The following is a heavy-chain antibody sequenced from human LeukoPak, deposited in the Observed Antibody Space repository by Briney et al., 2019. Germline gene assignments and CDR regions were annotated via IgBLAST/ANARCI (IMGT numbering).Heavy chain of an antibody. J-gene: IGHJ2*01. D-gene: IGHD5-18*01. Sequence: ASVKVSCKASGYTFTNYGISWVRQAPGQGLEWMGWISVYNDNTKYAQKLQGRVAMTADTSTSTAYMELKSLRSDDTALYYCARSYNYGRYFDLSGRGTLVTVSS. CDR1: GYTFTNYG. CDR3: ARSYNYGRYFDL. V-gene: IGHV1-18*01. CDR2: ISVYNDNT.